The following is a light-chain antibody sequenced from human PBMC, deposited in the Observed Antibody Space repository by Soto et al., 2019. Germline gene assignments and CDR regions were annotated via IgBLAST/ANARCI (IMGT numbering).Light chain of an antibody. CDR3: SSYAGSNNFVV. CDR1: SSDVGGYNH. J-gene: IGLJ2*01. V-gene: IGLV2-8*01. CDR2: ELS. Sequence: QYALTQPPSASGSPGQSVTISCTGTSSDVGGYNHVSWYQHHPGKAPKLMIYELSKRPSGVPDRFSGSKSGNTASLTVSGVQAEDEADSYCSSYAGSNNFVVFGGGTKVTVL.